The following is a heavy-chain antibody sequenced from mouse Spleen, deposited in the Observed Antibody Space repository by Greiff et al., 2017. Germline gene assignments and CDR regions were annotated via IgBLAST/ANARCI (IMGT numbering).Heavy chain of an antibody. J-gene: IGHJ4*01. V-gene: IGHV5-17*01. CDR1: GFTFSDYG. D-gene: IGHD1-1*01. Sequence: EVKVVESGGGLVKPGGSLKLSCAASGFTFSDYGMHWVRQAPEKGLEWVAYISSGSSTIYYADTVKGRFTISRDNAKNTLFLQMTSLRSEDTAMYYCARGESSYFYYAMDYWGQGTSVTVSS. CDR2: ISSGSSTI. CDR3: ARGESSYFYYAMDY.